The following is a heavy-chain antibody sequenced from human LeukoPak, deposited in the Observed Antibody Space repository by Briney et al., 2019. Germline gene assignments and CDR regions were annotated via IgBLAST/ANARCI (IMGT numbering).Heavy chain of an antibody. D-gene: IGHD1-20*01. Sequence: ASVKVSCKASGYTFTGYYMHWVRQAPGQGLEWMGWINPNSGGTNSAQKFQDRVTMTRDTSISTAYMELSRLTSDDTAVYTCARGYNWNDIYYLDFWGQGTLVTVSS. V-gene: IGHV1-2*02. CDR1: GYTFTGYY. CDR2: INPNSGGT. J-gene: IGHJ4*02. CDR3: ARGYNWNDIYYLDF.